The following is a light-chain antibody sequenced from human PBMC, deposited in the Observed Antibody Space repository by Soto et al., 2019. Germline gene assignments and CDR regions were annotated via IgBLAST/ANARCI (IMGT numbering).Light chain of an antibody. V-gene: IGLV1-40*01. CDR2: GNS. CDR1: SSNIGAGYD. J-gene: IGLJ2*01. Sequence: QSVLTQPPSVSGAPGQRVTISCTGDSSNIGAGYDVHWYQQLPGTAPKLLIYGNSNRPSGVPDRFSGSKSGTSASLAITGLQAEDEADYYCQSHDSSLSGSVLFGGGTKLTVL. CDR3: QSHDSSLSGSVL.